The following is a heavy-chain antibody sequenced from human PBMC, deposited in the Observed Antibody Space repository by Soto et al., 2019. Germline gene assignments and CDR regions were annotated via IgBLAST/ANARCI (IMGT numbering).Heavy chain of an antibody. CDR1: GYTFTTYG. CDR3: ARTPRAQMIVLEAATRFDY. CDR2: ISPYNGDT. D-gene: IGHD2-15*01. Sequence: QVQLVQSRAEVKRPGASVKVSCKASGYTFTTYGFNWVRQAPGQGLEWMGWISPYNGDTNYAQNFQGRVTLTTDTSTSTAYMELRSLTSDDTAIYYCARTPRAQMIVLEAATRFDYWGQGTLVTVSS. V-gene: IGHV1-18*04. J-gene: IGHJ4*02.